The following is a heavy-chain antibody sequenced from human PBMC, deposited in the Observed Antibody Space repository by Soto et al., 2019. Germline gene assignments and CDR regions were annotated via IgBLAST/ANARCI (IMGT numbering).Heavy chain of an antibody. D-gene: IGHD2-2*02. CDR1: GFTFNTYG. Sequence: GGSLRLSCAASGFTFNTYGMHWVRQAPGKGLEWVAVISYDGSEKYYVDSVKGRFTISKDNSKNTLYLQMNSLRPEDTAVYYCAKSPNFYCSSPNCYKYYFDHWGQGTRVTVS. V-gene: IGHV3-30*18. CDR2: ISYDGSEK. CDR3: AKSPNFYCSSPNCYKYYFDH. J-gene: IGHJ4*02.